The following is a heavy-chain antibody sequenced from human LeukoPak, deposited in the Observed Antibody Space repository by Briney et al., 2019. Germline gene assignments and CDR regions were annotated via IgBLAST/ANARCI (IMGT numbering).Heavy chain of an antibody. CDR1: GYTFTGYY. Sequence: SCKASGYTFTGYYMHWVRQAPGKGLEWVSVISYDGRDKHSGDSVEGRFTISRDNSKNTLYLQMDSLRTEDTAVYYCARDQTSRAADYYFDYWGQGTLVTVSS. CDR3: ARDQTSRAADYYFDY. J-gene: IGHJ4*02. D-gene: IGHD6-13*01. CDR2: ISYDGRDK. V-gene: IGHV3-30*04.